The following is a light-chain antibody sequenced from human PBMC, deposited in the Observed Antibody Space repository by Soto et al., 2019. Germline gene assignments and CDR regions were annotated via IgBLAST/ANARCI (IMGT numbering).Light chain of an antibody. CDR1: RSNIGAGYD. J-gene: IGLJ3*02. CDR3: QSYDSSLSAYV. Sequence: QSVLTQPPSVSGSPGQRVTISCTGSRSNIGAGYDVHWYQQLPGTAPKLLIYANSNRPSGVPDRFSGSKSGTSASLAITGLQAEDEADFYCQSYDSSLSAYVFGGGTKVTVL. V-gene: IGLV1-40*01. CDR2: ANS.